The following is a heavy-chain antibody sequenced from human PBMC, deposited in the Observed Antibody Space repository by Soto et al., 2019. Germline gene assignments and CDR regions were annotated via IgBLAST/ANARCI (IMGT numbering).Heavy chain of an antibody. CDR3: ARSGDYYDSSEAFDY. D-gene: IGHD3-22*01. CDR1: GGSISSYY. J-gene: IGHJ4*02. CDR2: IYYSGST. Sequence: SETLSLTCTVSGGSISSYYWSWIRQPPGKGLEWIGYIYYSGSTNYNPSLKSRVTISVDTSKNQFSLKLSSATAADTAVYYCARSGDYYDSSEAFDYWGQGTLVTVSS. V-gene: IGHV4-59*01.